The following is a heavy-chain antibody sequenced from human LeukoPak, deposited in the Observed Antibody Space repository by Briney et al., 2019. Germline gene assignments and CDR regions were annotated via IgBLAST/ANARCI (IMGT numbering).Heavy chain of an antibody. V-gene: IGHV7-4-1*02. J-gene: IGHJ6*02. D-gene: IGHD3-9*01. CDR3: ALNEYFDWLLYDYYYGMDV. CDR2: INTNTGNP. CDR1: GYTFTSYA. Sequence: GASVKVSCKASGYTFTSYAMNWVRQAPGQGLEWMGWINTNTGNPTYAQGFTGRFVFSLDTSVSTAYLQISSLKAEDTAVYYCALNEYFDWLLYDYYYGMDVWGQGTTVTVSS.